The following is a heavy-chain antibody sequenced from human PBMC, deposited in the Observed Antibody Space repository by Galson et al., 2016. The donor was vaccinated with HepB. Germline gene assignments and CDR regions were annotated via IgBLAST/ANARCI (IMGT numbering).Heavy chain of an antibody. CDR1: GFTFRSYT. V-gene: IGHV3-23*01. Sequence: SLRLSCAASGFTFRSYTMSWVRQAPGKGLDWVSTISGSGDETNYADSVKGRFTFSRDNSKNTLYLQMTSLRAEDTAVYYCASGIAVTTSNSFWYFDLWGRGTLVTVSS. J-gene: IGHJ2*01. CDR3: ASGIAVTTSNSFWYFDL. D-gene: IGHD3-10*01. CDR2: ISGSGDET.